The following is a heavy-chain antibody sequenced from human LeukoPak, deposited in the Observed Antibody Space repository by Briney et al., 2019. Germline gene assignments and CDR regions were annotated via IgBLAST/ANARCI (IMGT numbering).Heavy chain of an antibody. D-gene: IGHD3-3*01. CDR2: IYSGGST. V-gene: IGHV3-53*01. Sequence: PGGSLRLSCAASGFTVSSNYMSWVRQAPGKGLEWVSIIYSGGSTYYADSVKGRFTISRDNSKNTLDLQMNSLRAEDTAVYYCANGFWSGYLDYWGQGTLVTVSS. CDR3: ANGFWSGYLDY. J-gene: IGHJ4*02. CDR1: GFTVSSNY.